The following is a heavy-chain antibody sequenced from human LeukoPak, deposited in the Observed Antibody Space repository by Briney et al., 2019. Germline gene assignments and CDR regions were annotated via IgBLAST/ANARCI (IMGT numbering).Heavy chain of an antibody. D-gene: IGHD3-10*01. CDR3: ASLWFGERSPKYYFDY. CDR1: GFTFSSYG. CDR2: ISGSGGST. J-gene: IGHJ4*02. Sequence: GGSLRLSCAASGFTFSSYGMSWVRQAPGKGLEWVSAISGSGGSTYYADSVKGRFTISRDNAKNSLYLQMNSLRAEDTAVYYCASLWFGERSPKYYFDYWGQGTLVTVSS. V-gene: IGHV3-23*01.